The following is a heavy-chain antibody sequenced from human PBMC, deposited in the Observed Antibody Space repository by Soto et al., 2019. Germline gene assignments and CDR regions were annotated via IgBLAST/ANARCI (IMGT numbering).Heavy chain of an antibody. CDR2: ISSSSSYI. D-gene: IGHD3-22*01. J-gene: IGHJ6*02. CDR1: GFTFSTYS. CDR3: ARYDSSVYYWHYYYYGMDV. V-gene: IGHV3-21*01. Sequence: EVQLVESGGGLVKPGGSLRLSCAASGFTFSTYSMNWVRQAPGKGLEWVSSISSSSSYIYYADSVKGRFTISRDNAKNSLYLQMNSLRAEDTAVYYCARYDSSVYYWHYYYYGMDVWGQGSTVTVSS.